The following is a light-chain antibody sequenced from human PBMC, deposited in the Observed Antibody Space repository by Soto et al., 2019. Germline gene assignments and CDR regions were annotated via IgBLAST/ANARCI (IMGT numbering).Light chain of an antibody. CDR3: QHYNSYSSLT. Sequence: DIQMTQLPSTLSASVRDRVSIACRDSQRISSWLAWYQQKIGRAPRLLIYDASSLESGVPSRFSCSGYGTEFTLTISILQPEDFATANYQHYNSYSSLTFGRGTKVDIK. J-gene: IGKJ3*01. CDR1: QRISSW. V-gene: IGKV1-5*01. CDR2: DAS.